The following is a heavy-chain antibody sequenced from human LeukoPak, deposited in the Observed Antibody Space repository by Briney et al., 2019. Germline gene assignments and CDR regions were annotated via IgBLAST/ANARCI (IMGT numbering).Heavy chain of an antibody. Sequence: SETLSLTCAVYGGSFSGYYWSWIRQPPGKGLEWIGEINHTGSTNYNPSLKSRVTISVDTSKNQFSLKLSSVAAADTAVYYCARGYYYDSSAYYYYYYWGQGTLVTVSS. CDR3: ARGYYYDSSAYYYYYY. CDR2: INHTGST. J-gene: IGHJ4*02. D-gene: IGHD3-22*01. CDR1: GGSFSGYY. V-gene: IGHV4-34*01.